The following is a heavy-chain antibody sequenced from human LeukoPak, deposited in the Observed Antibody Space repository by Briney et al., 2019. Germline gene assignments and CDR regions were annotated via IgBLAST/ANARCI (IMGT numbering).Heavy chain of an antibody. V-gene: IGHV3-7*01. J-gene: IGHJ4*02. CDR3: ARGGQLGSLDY. CDR1: GSNFSSHW. CDR2: IKQDGSEK. Sequence: GGSLTLSCAASGSNFSSHWMTWVRQAPGKGREWLANIKQDGSEKYYVDSVKGRFTISRDNTKSSLILQMNGLRADDTALYYCARGGQLGSLDYWGQGTLVTVSS. D-gene: IGHD6-13*01.